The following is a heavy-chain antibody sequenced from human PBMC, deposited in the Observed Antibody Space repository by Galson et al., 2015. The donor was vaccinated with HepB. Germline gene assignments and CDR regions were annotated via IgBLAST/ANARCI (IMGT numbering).Heavy chain of an antibody. Sequence: SLRLSCAASGFTFSNAWMIWVRQAPGKGLEWVGRIESKTDGGTTDYAAPVKGRFTIPRDDSKNSLNRQMNSLKTEDTGVYYCTTYFGYSSIWSVNYRNYGMDVGDQVTTVTVSS. CDR1: GFTFSNAW. CDR3: TTYFGYSSIWSVNYRNYGMDV. D-gene: IGHD6-13*01. CDR2: IESKTDGGTT. V-gene: IGHV3-15*04. J-gene: IGHJ6*02.